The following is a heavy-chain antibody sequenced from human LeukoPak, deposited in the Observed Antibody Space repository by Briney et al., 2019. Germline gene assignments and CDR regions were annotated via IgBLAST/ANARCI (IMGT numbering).Heavy chain of an antibody. V-gene: IGHV3-66*02. D-gene: IGHD6-13*01. CDR2: LFGSGRT. CDR1: GFTVGSNY. Sequence: GGSLRLSSAASGFTVGSNYMNWVRQAPGKGLEWVSILFGSGRTYYADSVKGRFTISRDNSKNTLFLQMNNMRTEDTAIYYCVRVPSSSWYFDLWGQGTLVTVSS. CDR3: VRVPSSSWYFDL. J-gene: IGHJ4*02.